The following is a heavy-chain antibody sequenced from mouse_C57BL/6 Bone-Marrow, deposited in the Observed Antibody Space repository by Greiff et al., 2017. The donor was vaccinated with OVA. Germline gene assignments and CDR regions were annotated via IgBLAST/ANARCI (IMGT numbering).Heavy chain of an antibody. D-gene: IGHD1-1*01. J-gene: IGHJ1*03. CDR1: GYSFTDYN. CDR3: AFYYGSSYRYFDV. V-gene: IGHV1-39*01. CDR2: INPNYGTT. Sequence: VQLKQSGPELVKPGASVKISCKASGYSFTDYNMNWVKQSNGKSLEWIGVINPNYGTTSYNQKFRGKATLTVDQSSSTAYMQLNSLTSEDSAVYYCAFYYGSSYRYFDVWGTGTTVTVSS.